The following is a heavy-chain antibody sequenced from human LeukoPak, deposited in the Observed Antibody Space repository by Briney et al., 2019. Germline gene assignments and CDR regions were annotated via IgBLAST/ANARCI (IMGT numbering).Heavy chain of an antibody. J-gene: IGHJ4*02. CDR2: INEDATTI. CDR3: VRDLILVWTPGDDFDF. D-gene: IGHD3-16*01. V-gene: IGHV3-74*01. CDR1: GFAFSAYW. Sequence: GGSLRLSCAAAGFAFSAYWMHWVRQAPVKGLEWVSRINEDATTITYADSVKGRFIISRDNSKKSLYLQMNNLRAEDTAVYYCVRDLILVWTPGDDFDFWGQGTLVIVSS.